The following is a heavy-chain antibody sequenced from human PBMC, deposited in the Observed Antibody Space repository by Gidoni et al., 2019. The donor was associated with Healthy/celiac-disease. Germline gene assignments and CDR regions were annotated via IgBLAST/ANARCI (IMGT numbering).Heavy chain of an antibody. D-gene: IGHD2-15*01. CDR1: GYTFTGYY. Sequence: QVQLVQSGAEVKKPGASVKVSCKASGYTFTGYYMHWVRQAPGQGLEWMGWINPNSGGTNYAQKFQGRVTMTRDTSISTAYMELSRLRSDDTAVYYCARGNGYCSGGSCYPAPYGMDVWGQGTTVTVSS. V-gene: IGHV1-2*02. J-gene: IGHJ6*02. CDR3: ARGNGYCSGGSCYPAPYGMDV. CDR2: INPNSGGT.